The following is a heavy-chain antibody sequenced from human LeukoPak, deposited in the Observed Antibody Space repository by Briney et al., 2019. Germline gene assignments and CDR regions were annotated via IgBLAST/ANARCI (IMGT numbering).Heavy chain of an antibody. CDR1: GFTFSDYY. CDR2: ISSSGSTI. D-gene: IGHD6-13*01. CDR3: ARDPPPHGSSSWYADV. J-gene: IGHJ6*04. Sequence: GGSLRLSCAASGFTFSDYYMSWIRQAPGKGLEWVSYISSSGSTIYYADSVKGRFTISRDNAKNSLYLQMNSLRAEDTAVYYCARDPPPHGSSSWYADVWGKGTTVTVSS. V-gene: IGHV3-11*01.